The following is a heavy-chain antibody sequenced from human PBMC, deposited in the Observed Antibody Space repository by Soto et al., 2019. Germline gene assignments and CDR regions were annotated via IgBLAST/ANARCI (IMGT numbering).Heavy chain of an antibody. Sequence: QVQLQESGPGLVKPSQTLSLTCTVSGGSISSGGYYWNRIRRHPGKGLEWIGYIYYSGSTYYSPSVMSRVSMSVATSKNQFSLKLSSVTAADTAVYYCARSVFPWGQGTLVTVSS. J-gene: IGHJ5*02. CDR1: GGSISSGGYY. CDR2: IYYSGST. V-gene: IGHV4-31*03. CDR3: ARSVFP.